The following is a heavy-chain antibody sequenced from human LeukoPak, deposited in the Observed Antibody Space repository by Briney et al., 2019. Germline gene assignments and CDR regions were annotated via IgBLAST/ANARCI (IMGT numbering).Heavy chain of an antibody. CDR3: AMGPPPDLRV. J-gene: IGHJ4*02. CDR1: GYTFPNYG. Sequence: WASVKVSCKASGYTFPNYGISWVRQAPGQGLEWMGWISAYNGDTNYAQKLQGRVTMTTDTSTNTAYMELRSLRSDDTAVYYCAMGPPPDLRVWGQGTLVTVSS. CDR2: ISAYNGDT. V-gene: IGHV1-18*01.